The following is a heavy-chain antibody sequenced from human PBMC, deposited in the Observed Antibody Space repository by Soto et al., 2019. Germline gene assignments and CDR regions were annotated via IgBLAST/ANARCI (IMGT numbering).Heavy chain of an antibody. D-gene: IGHD6-13*01. CDR2: ISWNSGSI. CDR3: AKGLRRAADSTLDAFDI. J-gene: IGHJ3*02. CDR1: GFTFDDYA. V-gene: IGHV3-9*01. Sequence: GGSLRLSCAASGFTFDDYAMHWVRQAPGKGLEWVSGISWNSGSIGYADSVKGRFTISRDNAKNSLYLQMNSLRAEDTALYYCAKGLRRAADSTLDAFDIWGQGTMVTVSS.